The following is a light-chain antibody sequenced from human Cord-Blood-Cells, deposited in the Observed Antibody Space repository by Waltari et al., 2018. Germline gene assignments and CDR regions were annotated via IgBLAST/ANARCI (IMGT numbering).Light chain of an antibody. V-gene: IGKV3-11*01. CDR3: QQRSNWQT. CDR1: QSVSSY. CDR2: DAS. J-gene: IGKJ1*01. Sequence: IVLPQSPAPLPLSPGERATLSCRASQSVSSYLAWYQQKPGQAPRLLIYDASNRATGIPARFSGSGSGTDFTLTISSLEPEDFAVYYCQQRSNWQTFGQGTKVEIK.